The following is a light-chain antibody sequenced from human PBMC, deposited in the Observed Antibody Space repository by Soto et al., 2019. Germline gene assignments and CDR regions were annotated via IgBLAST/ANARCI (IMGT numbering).Light chain of an antibody. J-gene: IGKJ1*01. CDR1: QSISSW. V-gene: IGKV1-5*01. Sequence: DIQMTQSPSSVSASVGDEVTITCRASQSISSWLAWYQQKPGKAPKLLIYDASSLESGVPSRFSGSGSGTEFTLTISSLQPDDFATYYCQQYNSYSWTFGQGTKVDIK. CDR2: DAS. CDR3: QQYNSYSWT.